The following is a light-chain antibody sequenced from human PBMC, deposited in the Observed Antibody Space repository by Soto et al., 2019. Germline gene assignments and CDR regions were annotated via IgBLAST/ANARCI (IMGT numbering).Light chain of an antibody. CDR1: QHVSSN. Sequence: EIVMTQSPATLSVSPGGSATLSCRASQHVSSNLAWYRQKPGQAPTLLIYRASTRATGIPATFSGSGSGTEFPLAISSLQSEDFAVYYWQQYNKWPYTFGQGTKLEI. V-gene: IGKV3-15*01. CDR3: QQYNKWPYT. J-gene: IGKJ2*01. CDR2: RAS.